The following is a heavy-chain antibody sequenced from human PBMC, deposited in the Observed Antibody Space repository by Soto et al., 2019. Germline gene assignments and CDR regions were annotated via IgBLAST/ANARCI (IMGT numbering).Heavy chain of an antibody. CDR1: GGSFSNFG. D-gene: IGHD5-12*01. CDR2: IVPVFGRP. Sequence: SVKVSCKASGGSFSNFGVSWVRQAPGQGLEWMGGIVPVFGRPNYAQRFRGRLTSTADESTSTGYMELISLRSDDTAVYYCAGEGSGYNFWGQGTQVTVSS. V-gene: IGHV1-69*13. J-gene: IGHJ4*02. CDR3: AGEGSGYNF.